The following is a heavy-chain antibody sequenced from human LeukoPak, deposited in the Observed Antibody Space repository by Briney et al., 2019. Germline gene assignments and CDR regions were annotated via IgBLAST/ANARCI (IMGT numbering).Heavy chain of an antibody. CDR1: GGTFSSYA. Sequence: ASVKVSCKASGGTFSSYAISWVRQAPGRGLEWMGGIIPIFGTANYAQKFQGRVTITADESTSTAYMELSSLRSEDTAVHYCARGYYDSSGYLGWFDPWGQGTLATVSS. J-gene: IGHJ5*02. CDR2: IIPIFGTA. D-gene: IGHD3-22*01. CDR3: ARGYYDSSGYLGWFDP. V-gene: IGHV1-69*13.